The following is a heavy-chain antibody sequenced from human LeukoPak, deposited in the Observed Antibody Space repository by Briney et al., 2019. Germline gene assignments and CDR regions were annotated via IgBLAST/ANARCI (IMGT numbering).Heavy chain of an antibody. J-gene: IGHJ2*01. CDR3: AREEVIAAAGYWYFDL. CDR1: GFTFSDYS. Sequence: GGSLRLSCAASGFTFSDYSMNWVRQAPGKGLEWVSYISRSSSTIYYADSVKGRFTISRDNAKNSLYLQMNSLRDEDTAVYYCAREEVIAAAGYWYFDLWGRGTLVTVSS. CDR2: ISRSSSTI. V-gene: IGHV3-48*02. D-gene: IGHD6-13*01.